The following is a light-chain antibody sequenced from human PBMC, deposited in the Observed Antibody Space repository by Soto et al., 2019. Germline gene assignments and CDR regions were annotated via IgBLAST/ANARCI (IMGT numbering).Light chain of an antibody. CDR2: DAS. Sequence: DIQMTQSPSTLSASVGDRVTITCRASQSISSWLAWYQQKPGKAPKLLIYDASSLESGVPSRFSGSGSGTEFTLPISSLQLDDFATYYCQQYNSYPWTFGQGTKVEIK. V-gene: IGKV1-5*01. CDR3: QQYNSYPWT. J-gene: IGKJ1*01. CDR1: QSISSW.